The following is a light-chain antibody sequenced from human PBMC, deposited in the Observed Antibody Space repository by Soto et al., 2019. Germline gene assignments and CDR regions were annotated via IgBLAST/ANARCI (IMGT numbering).Light chain of an antibody. Sequence: IVMSHSPATLSVSPGERATLACRASQSVSSNLAWYQQKPGQAPRLLIYGASTRATGIPARFSGSGSGTDFTLTISCLQPEDFASYYCQVSYSTPITFCQGRRLEVK. CDR3: QVSYSTPIT. J-gene: IGKJ5*01. CDR1: QSVSSN. CDR2: GAS. V-gene: IGKV3-15*01.